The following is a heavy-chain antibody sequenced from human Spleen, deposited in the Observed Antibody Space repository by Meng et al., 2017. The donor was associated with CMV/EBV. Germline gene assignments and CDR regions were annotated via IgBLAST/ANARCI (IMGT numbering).Heavy chain of an antibody. CDR2: INWNGGTM. CDR1: GFIFDDYA. D-gene: IGHD2-2*01. J-gene: IGHJ6*02. Sequence: GGSLRLSCAASGFIFDDYAMHWVRQTPGKGLEWVPGINWNGGTMAYADSVRGRFIISRDNAKNSLYLQMNSLRGDDTALYYCAKGVVPTAIYYGMDVWGQGTTVTVSS. V-gene: IGHV3-9*01. CDR3: AKGVVPTAIYYGMDV.